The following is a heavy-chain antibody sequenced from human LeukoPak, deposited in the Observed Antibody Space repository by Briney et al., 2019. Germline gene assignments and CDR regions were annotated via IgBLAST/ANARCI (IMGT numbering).Heavy chain of an antibody. Sequence: SETLSLTCTVSGGSISSYYWSWIRQPPGKGLEWIGYIYTGGSTNYNPSLKSRVTISVDTSKNQFSLKLSSVTAADTAVYYCARHSQYYDYVWGSYRYTYYFDYWGQGTLVTVSS. CDR2: IYTGGST. CDR3: ARHSQYYDYVWGSYRYTYYFDY. V-gene: IGHV4-4*09. D-gene: IGHD3-16*02. J-gene: IGHJ4*02. CDR1: GGSISSYY.